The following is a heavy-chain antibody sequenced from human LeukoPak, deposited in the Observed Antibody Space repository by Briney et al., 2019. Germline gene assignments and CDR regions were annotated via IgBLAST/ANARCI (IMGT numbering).Heavy chain of an antibody. D-gene: IGHD3-22*01. J-gene: IGHJ4*02. Sequence: ASVTVSCTASGGTFISYAISWVRQAPGQGLEWMGGIIPIFGTANYAQKFQGRVTITADESTSTAYMELSSLRSEDTAVYYCARAGTYYYDSSGLLDYWGQGTLVTVSS. CDR3: ARAGTYYYDSSGLLDY. CDR2: IIPIFGTA. CDR1: GGTFISYA. V-gene: IGHV1-69*01.